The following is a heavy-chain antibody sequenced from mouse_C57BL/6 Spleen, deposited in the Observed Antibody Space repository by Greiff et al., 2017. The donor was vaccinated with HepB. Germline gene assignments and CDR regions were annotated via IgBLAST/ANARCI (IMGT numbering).Heavy chain of an antibody. V-gene: IGHV1-55*01. CDR2: IYPGSGST. J-gene: IGHJ3*01. CDR3: ARPDGYYSAWFAY. Sequence: QVQLQQPGAELVKPGASVKMSCKASGYTFTSYWITWVKQRPGQGLEWIGDIYPGSGSTNYNEKFKSKATLTVDTSSSTAYMQLSSPTSEDSAVYYCARPDGYYSAWFAYWGQGTLVTVSA. D-gene: IGHD2-3*01. CDR1: GYTFTSYW.